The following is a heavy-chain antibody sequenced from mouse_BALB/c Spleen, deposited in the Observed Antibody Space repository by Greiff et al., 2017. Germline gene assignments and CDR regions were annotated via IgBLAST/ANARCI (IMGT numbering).Heavy chain of an antibody. V-gene: IGHV1S81*02. Sequence: QVQLQQSGAELVKPGASVKLSCKASGYTFTSYWMHWVKQRPGQGLEWIGEINPSNGRTNYNEKFKSKATLTVDKSSSTAYMQLSSLTSEDSAVYYCAREVGSTMITTAWFAYWGQGTLVTVSA. D-gene: IGHD2-4*01. CDR3: AREVGSTMITTAWFAY. CDR1: GYTFTSYW. CDR2: INPSNGRT. J-gene: IGHJ3*01.